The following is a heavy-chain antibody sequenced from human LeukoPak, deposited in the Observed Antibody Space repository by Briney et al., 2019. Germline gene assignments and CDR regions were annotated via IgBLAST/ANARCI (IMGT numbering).Heavy chain of an antibody. D-gene: IGHD6-6*01. V-gene: IGHV3-23*01. CDR1: GFTFGNYA. J-gene: IGHJ4*02. CDR3: AKGSRSSRPYYFDC. Sequence: GGSLRLSCTTSGFTFGNYAMSWVRQTPEKGLEWVSAITDSGGDRYHADSVKGRFTISRDNSKNVLYLQMNSLRAEDTAMYYCAKGSRSSRPYYFDCWGQGALVTVSS. CDR2: ITDSGGDR.